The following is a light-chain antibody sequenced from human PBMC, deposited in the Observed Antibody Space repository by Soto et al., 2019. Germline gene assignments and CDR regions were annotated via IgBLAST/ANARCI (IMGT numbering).Light chain of an antibody. V-gene: IGKV1-5*03. CDR1: LPISNY. CDR3: KQYNSYWK. CDR2: KAS. Sequence: DIQMTHSPSSLSASVLYIVTITFRSSLPISNYLAWYQQKPGKAPKLLIYKASTLESGVPSRFSGSGSGTEFTLTISSLQPDDFATYYCKQYNSYWKFGQGTKVDIK. J-gene: IGKJ1*01.